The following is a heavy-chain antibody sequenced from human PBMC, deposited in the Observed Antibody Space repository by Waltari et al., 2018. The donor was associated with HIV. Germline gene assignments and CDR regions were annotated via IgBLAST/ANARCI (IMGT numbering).Heavy chain of an antibody. V-gene: IGHV4-59*01. CDR3: ARDWSRDCSNGVCYFGWFDP. J-gene: IGHJ5*02. Sequence: QVQLQESGPGLVKPSETLSLTCTVSGGSISSYYWSWIRQPPGKGLEWIGYIYYSGSTHYNPSLKSRVTIAVDTSKNQFSLKLSSVTAADTAVYYCARDWSRDCSNGVCYFGWFDPWGQGTLVTVSS. CDR2: IYYSGST. CDR1: GGSISSYY. D-gene: IGHD2-8*01.